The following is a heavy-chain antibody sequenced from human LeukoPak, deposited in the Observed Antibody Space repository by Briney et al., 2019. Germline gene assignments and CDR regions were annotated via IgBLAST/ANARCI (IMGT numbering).Heavy chain of an antibody. CDR1: GFTFSRYW. Sequence: GGSLRLSCAASGFTFSRYWMSWVRQAPGKGLEWVANIKQDGSEKYYVDSVKGRFTISRDNAKNSLYLQMNSLGAEDTAVYYCARDGWSPDYWGQGTLVTVSS. CDR2: IKQDGSEK. J-gene: IGHJ4*02. V-gene: IGHV3-7*01. CDR3: ARDGWSPDY.